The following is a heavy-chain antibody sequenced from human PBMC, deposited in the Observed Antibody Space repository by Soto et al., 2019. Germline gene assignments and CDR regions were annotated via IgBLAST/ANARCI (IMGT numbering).Heavy chain of an antibody. D-gene: IGHD2-15*01. J-gene: IGHJ6*02. CDR3: AREDCSGGSCYWRGPYHCGMDV. CDR1: GYTFISYS. Sequence: GXSVKVSCKASGYTFISYSMHCVRQAPGQGLEGMGIINPSGGSTSYAQKFQGRVTMTRDTSTSTVYMELSSLRSEDTAVYYCAREDCSGGSCYWRGPYHCGMDVWGQGTTVTVSS. V-gene: IGHV1-46*01. CDR2: INPSGGST.